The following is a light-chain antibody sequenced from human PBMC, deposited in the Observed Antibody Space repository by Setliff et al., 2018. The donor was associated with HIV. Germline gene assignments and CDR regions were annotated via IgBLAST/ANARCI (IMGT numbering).Light chain of an antibody. J-gene: IGLJ1*01. CDR2: YDS. V-gene: IGLV3-21*04. CDR1: NIGSKS. CDR3: QVWDSSSGLEV. Sequence: SYELTQPPPVSVAPGKTARITCGGNNIGSKSVHWYQQKPGQAPVLVIYYDSDRPSGIPERFSGSNSGNTATLTITRVEAGEEADYYCQVWDSSSGLEVFGTGTKVTVL.